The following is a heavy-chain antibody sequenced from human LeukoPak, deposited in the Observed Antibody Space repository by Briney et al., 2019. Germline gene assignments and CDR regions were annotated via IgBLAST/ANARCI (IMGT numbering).Heavy chain of an antibody. Sequence: PSETLSLTCTVSGGSVSSYYWSWIRQPAGKGLEWIGRIYSSGSTNYNPSLKSRVTMSVDTSKNQFSLKLSSMTAADTAVYYCARQVAVAGKAGLDYWGQGTPVTGSS. CDR3: ARQVAVAGKAGLDY. J-gene: IGHJ4*02. V-gene: IGHV4-4*07. D-gene: IGHD6-19*01. CDR2: IYSSGST. CDR1: GGSVSSYY.